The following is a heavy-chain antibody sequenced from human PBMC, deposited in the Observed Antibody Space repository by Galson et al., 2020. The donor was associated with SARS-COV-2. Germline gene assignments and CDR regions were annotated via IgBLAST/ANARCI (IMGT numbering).Heavy chain of an antibody. Sequence: SETLSLTCTVSGYSVRTTNYWGWVRQPPGRGRKWFGSVYPSATTYYNPSLKSRATTSVDTSKNQFSLRLDSVTAADTAPYYCARQGVNMIVLVTVPGWYFDLWGRGTLVTVSS. CDR3: ARQGVNMIVLVTVPGWYFDL. CDR1: GYSVRTTNY. CDR2: VYPSATT. D-gene: IGHD3-22*01. J-gene: IGHJ2*01. V-gene: IGHV4-38-2*02.